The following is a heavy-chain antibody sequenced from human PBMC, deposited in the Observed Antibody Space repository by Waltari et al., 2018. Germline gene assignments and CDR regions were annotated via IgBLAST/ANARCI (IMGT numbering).Heavy chain of an antibody. Sequence: QVQLVESGGGVVQPGMSLRLSCAASGFSLSHFGMHWVRQAPGKGVGWVALGSFDGSTTYYAGSVRGRFTISRDNSKNTRYLDINTLRVDDTAMYDCAKDAFGNTYLDHWGQGTLVTVSS. CDR3: AKDAFGNTYLDH. CDR2: GSFDGSTT. J-gene: IGHJ5*02. V-gene: IGHV3-30*18. CDR1: GFSLSHFG. D-gene: IGHD3-10*01.